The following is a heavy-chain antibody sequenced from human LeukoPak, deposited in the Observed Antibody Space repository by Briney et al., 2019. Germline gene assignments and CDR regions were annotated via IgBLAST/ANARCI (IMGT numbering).Heavy chain of an antibody. J-gene: IGHJ3*02. V-gene: IGHV3-48*03. CDR1: GFTFSSYE. D-gene: IGHD3-22*01. CDR2: ISSSGSTI. CDR3: ASNYYDSSGYSLQAFDI. Sequence: PGGSLRLSCAASGFTFSSYEMNWVRRAPGKGLEWVSYISSSGSTIYYADSVKGRFTISRDNAKNSLYLQMNSLRAEDTAVYYCASNYYDSSGYSLQAFDIWGQGTMVTVSS.